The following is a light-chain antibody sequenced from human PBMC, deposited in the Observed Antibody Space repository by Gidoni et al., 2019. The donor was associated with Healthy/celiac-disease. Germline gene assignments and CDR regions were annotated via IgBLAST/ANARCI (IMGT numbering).Light chain of an antibody. CDR3: QQYNNWPQP. J-gene: IGKJ1*01. V-gene: IGKV3-15*01. Sequence: EIVMTQSPATLSVSPGERATLSCRASQSVSSNLAWYQQKPGQAPRRLIYGASTRATGIPARFSGSGSGTEFTLTISSLQSEGFAVYYCQQYNNWPQPFGQGTKVEIK. CDR2: GAS. CDR1: QSVSSN.